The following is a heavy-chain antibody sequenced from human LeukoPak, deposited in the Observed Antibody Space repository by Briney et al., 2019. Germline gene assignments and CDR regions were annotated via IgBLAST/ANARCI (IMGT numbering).Heavy chain of an antibody. CDR2: ISDDGSGQ. D-gene: IGHD3-10*01. J-gene: IGHJ4*02. CDR1: GFTFSNYA. V-gene: IGHV3-30-3*01. CDR3: AKDRTGTYTLDY. Sequence: GRSLRLSCAATGFTFSNYAIHWGRQAPGKGLEWVAFISDDGSGQHYADSVKGRFTISRDNSKHTLNLQMNSLRAEDTAVYYCAKDRTGTYTLDYWGQGTMVSVSS.